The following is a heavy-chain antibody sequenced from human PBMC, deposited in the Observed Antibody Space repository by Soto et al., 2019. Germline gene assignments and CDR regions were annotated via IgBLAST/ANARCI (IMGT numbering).Heavy chain of an antibody. J-gene: IGHJ4*02. CDR2: ISGSGGTK. D-gene: IGHD3-16*02. V-gene: IGHV3-23*01. Sequence: EVQLLESGGGLVQPGGSLRLSCAASGFIFSSYGMSWVRQAPGKGPAWVSGISGSGGTKYYADSVKGRFTISRDNSKNIRYLQMYSLIAEYTSRYYCAKYTRLRLGDVSFDAFDSWGQGTLVTVSS. CDR3: AKYTRLRLGDVSFDAFDS. CDR1: GFIFSSYG.